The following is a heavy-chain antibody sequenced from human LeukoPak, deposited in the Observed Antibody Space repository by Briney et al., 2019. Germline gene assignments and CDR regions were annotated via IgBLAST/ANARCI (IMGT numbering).Heavy chain of an antibody. CDR3: ARWALYAGPANKNPGFDY. CDR1: GFSFSSLH. CDR2: ISDSGSRT. D-gene: IGHD2-2*01. V-gene: IGHV3-23*01. Sequence: GALRLSCAAAGFSFSSLHMSWVRQAPGKGLEWVSSISDSGSRTYYADSVKGRFTISRDNSRNTLSLQMNSLRVEDTAVYYCARWALYAGPANKNPGFDYWGQGTLVTVSS. J-gene: IGHJ4*02.